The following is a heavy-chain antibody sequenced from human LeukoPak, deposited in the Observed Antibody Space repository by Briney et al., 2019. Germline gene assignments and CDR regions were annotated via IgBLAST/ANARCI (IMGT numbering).Heavy chain of an antibody. D-gene: IGHD6-13*01. CDR2: ISYDGSNK. J-gene: IGHJ4*02. CDR1: GFTFSSYG. V-gene: IGHV3-30*03. Sequence: PGGSLRLSCAASGFTFSSYGMHWVRQAPGKGLEWVAVISYDGSNKYYADSVKGRFTISRDNSKNTLYLQMNSLRAEDTAVYYCAIIAAAGGDFDYWGQGTLVTVSS. CDR3: AIIAAAGGDFDY.